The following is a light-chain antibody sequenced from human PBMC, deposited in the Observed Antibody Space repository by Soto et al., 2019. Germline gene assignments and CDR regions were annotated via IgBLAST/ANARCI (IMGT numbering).Light chain of an antibody. CDR3: QPYGGSPPYT. V-gene: IGKV3-20*01. J-gene: IGKJ2*01. Sequence: EIVLTQSPGTLSLSPGERVTLSCRASQSVSSSYFAWYQQKPAQAPRLLIYGASNRATGIPDKFSGSGSGTDFTLTISRLEPEDFAVYSCQPYGGSPPYTFGQGTKLEI. CDR2: GAS. CDR1: QSVSSSY.